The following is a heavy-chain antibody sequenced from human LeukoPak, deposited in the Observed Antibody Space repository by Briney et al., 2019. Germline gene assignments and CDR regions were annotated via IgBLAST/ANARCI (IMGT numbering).Heavy chain of an antibody. V-gene: IGHV4-39*01. Sequence: PSETLSLTCAVSGGSISSSYWWSWIRQPPGQGLEWIGSIYYSGNTYYNASLKSQVSISIGTSKNQFSLKLSSVTAADTAVYYCARAHGYALRRALPFDYWGQGTLVTVSS. CDR2: IYYSGNT. CDR3: ARAHGYALRRALPFDY. D-gene: IGHD2-2*01. J-gene: IGHJ4*02. CDR1: GGSISSSYW.